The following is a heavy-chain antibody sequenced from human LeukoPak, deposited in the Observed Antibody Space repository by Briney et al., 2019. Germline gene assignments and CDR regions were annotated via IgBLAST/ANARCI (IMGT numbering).Heavy chain of an antibody. D-gene: IGHD6-19*01. J-gene: IGHJ4*02. CDR3: ARDLSAAFDF. CDR2: ISYDGSNK. CDR1: GFTFSSYA. V-gene: IGHV3-30-3*01. Sequence: GGSLRLSCAASGFTFSSYAMHWVRQAPGKGLEWVAVISYDGSNKYYADSVKGRFTISRDNSKNTLYLQMNSLRAEDTAVYYCARDLSAAFDFWGQGVLVTVSS.